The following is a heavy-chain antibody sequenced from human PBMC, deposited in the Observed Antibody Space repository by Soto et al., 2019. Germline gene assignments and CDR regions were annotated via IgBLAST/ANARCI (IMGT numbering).Heavy chain of an antibody. D-gene: IGHD6-13*01. CDR1: GGSVSSGSYY. CDR3: ARDLLWVAAAGFYYYGMDV. V-gene: IGHV4-61*01. J-gene: IGHJ6*02. CDR2: IYYSGST. Sequence: SETLSLTCTVSGGSVSSGSYYWSWIRQPQGKGLEWIGYIYYSGSTNYNPSLKSRVTISVDTSKNQFSLKLSSVTAADTAVYYCARDLLWVAAAGFYYYGMDVWGQGTTVTVSS.